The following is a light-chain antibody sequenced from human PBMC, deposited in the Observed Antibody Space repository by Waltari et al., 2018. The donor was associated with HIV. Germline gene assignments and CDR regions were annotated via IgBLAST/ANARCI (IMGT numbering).Light chain of an antibody. J-gene: IGLJ3*02. CDR2: YVS. CDR3: CSYAGSYIWV. V-gene: IGLV2-11*01. Sequence: QSALTQPRSVSGSPGQSVTISCTETRSDVGGYNYVSWYQQHPGKAPKVFIYYVSKRPSGVPDRFAGSKSGNTASLTISGLQAEDEADYYCCSYAGSYIWVFGGGTKLTVL. CDR1: RSDVGGYNY.